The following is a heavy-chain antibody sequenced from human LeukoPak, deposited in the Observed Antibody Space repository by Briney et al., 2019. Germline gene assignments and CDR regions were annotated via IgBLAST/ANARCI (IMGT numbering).Heavy chain of an antibody. CDR3: ARLQYCSGTSCYWFDP. D-gene: IGHD2-2*01. CDR1: XGLYS. CDR2: IYHTAST. Sequence: XGLYSWSWIRXPLGKGLEWIVYIYHTASTFYNPSLKSRVTKSEDTSKNQFSLRLSSVTAADTAVYYCARLQYCSGTSCYWFDPWGQGTLVTVSS. V-gene: IGHV4-30-2*01. J-gene: IGHJ5*02.